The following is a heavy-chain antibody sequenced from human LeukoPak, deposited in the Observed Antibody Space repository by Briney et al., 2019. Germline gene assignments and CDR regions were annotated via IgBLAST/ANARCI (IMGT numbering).Heavy chain of an antibody. CDR2: LIPMFDTQ. CDR3: ATESNYYLDD. V-gene: IGHV1-69*06. CDR1: GGSFRNYA. Sequence: GASVKVSCKASGGSFRNYAVSWVRQAPGQGLEWMGRLIPMFDTQNRAQKFQGRVTIFADKSTGTVYLDLNSLTSDDTAVYYCATESNYYLDDWGQGTLVTVSS. J-gene: IGHJ4*02. D-gene: IGHD3-10*01.